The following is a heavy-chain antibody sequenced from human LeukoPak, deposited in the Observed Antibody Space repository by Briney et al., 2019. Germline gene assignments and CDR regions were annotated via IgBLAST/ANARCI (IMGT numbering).Heavy chain of an antibody. CDR1: GFTLSSYW. V-gene: IGHV3-74*03. J-gene: IGHJ3*02. CDR2: TNEDGSYA. CDR3: ARDTHPRAFDI. Sequence: RPGGSLRLSCAASGFTLSSYWVHWVRQPPGKGLMWLSRTNEDGSYAEFADSVKGRFTISRDNAKNSLYLQMNSLRAEDTALYYCARDTHPRAFDIWGQGTMVTVSS.